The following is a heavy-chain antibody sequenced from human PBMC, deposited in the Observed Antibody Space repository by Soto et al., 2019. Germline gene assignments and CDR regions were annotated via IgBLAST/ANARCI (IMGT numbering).Heavy chain of an antibody. D-gene: IGHD3-22*01. CDR1: GFTFSSYA. Sequence: GGSLRLSCAASGFTFSSYAMHWVRQAPGKGLEWVAVISYDGSNKYYADSVKGRFTISRDNSKNTLYLQMNSLRAEDTAVYYCASESPLPSSGYQDDYWGQGTLVTVSS. V-gene: IGHV3-30-3*01. CDR3: ASESPLPSSGYQDDY. CDR2: ISYDGSNK. J-gene: IGHJ4*02.